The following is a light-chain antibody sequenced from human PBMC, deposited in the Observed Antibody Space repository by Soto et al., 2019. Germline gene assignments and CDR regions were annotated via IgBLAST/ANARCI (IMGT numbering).Light chain of an antibody. J-gene: IGKJ1*01. CDR1: QGVSTC. Sequence: QLTQSPSTLSGSFGDSVTIPCRASQGVSTCLAWYQQRPSQAPQLLVYAASKLQSGVQSSFSARGSVRDFTLTIRSLQPEDSATYYCQQYYDFRTCGQGTKVDIK. CDR2: AAS. V-gene: IGKV1-5*03. CDR3: QQYYDFRT.